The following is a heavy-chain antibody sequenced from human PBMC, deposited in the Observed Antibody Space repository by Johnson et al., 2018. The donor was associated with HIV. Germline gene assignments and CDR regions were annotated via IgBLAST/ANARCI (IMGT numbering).Heavy chain of an antibody. CDR2: IKSKTDGGTT. V-gene: IGHV3-15*01. D-gene: IGHD3-22*01. CDR3: TTDFSYYDSSGTGGDI. J-gene: IGHJ3*02. Sequence: VQLVESGGGLVKPGGSLRLSCAASRFTFSNAWMSWVRQAPGKGLEWVGRIKSKTDGGTTDYAQPVQRSFTISRDNSKNTVYLQMNSLKTEDTAVYYCTTDFSYYDSSGTGGDIWGQGTLVTVSS. CDR1: RFTFSNAW.